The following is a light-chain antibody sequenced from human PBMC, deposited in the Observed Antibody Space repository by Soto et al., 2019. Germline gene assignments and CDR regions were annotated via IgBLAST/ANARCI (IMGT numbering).Light chain of an antibody. Sequence: QSALTQPASVSGSPGQSITISCTGTSNDVGDYNYVSWYQLHPGKAPKLMIYDVSSRPSGVSDRFSGSKFGNTASLTVSGLQAEDEADYYCSSYPSSNSVVFGGVTKLTVL. J-gene: IGLJ3*02. CDR1: SNDVGDYNY. V-gene: IGLV2-14*01. CDR2: DVS. CDR3: SSYPSSNSVV.